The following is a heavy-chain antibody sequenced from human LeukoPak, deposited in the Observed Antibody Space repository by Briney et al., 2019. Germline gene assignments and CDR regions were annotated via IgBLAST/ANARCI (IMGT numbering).Heavy chain of an antibody. Sequence: GGSLRLSCAASGFTFSSYAMSWVRQAPGKGLEWVSSISSSSSYIYYADSVKGRFTISRDNAKNSLYLQMNSLRAEDTAVYYCASFGVVVPAAIDYWGQGTLVTVSS. V-gene: IGHV3-21*01. D-gene: IGHD2-2*02. J-gene: IGHJ4*02. CDR3: ASFGVVVPAAIDY. CDR2: ISSSSSYI. CDR1: GFTFSSYA.